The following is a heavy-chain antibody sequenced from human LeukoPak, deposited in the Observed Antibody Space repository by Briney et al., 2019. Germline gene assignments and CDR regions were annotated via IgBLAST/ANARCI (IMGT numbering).Heavy chain of an antibody. CDR2: IYYSGST. D-gene: IGHD3-22*01. V-gene: IGHV4-59*01. CDR1: GGSISSYY. Sequence: PSETLSLTCTVSGGSISSYYWSWIRQPPGKGLEWLGYIYYSGSTHYNPSLKSRVTISVDTSKNQFSLKLSSVTAADPAVYYCARSSGEYYYDSSGYPDYWGQGTLVTVSS. J-gene: IGHJ4*02. CDR3: ARSSGEYYYDSSGYPDY.